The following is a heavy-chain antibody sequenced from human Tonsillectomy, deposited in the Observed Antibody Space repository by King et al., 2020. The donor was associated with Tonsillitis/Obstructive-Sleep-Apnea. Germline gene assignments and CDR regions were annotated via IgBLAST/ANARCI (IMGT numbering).Heavy chain of an antibody. V-gene: IGHV3-30*04. Sequence: VQLVESGGGVVQPGRSLRLSCAASGFTFSSYAMHWVRQAPGKGLEWVAVISYDGSNKYYADSVKGRFTISRDNSKNTLYLQMNSLRAEDTAVYYCARGAERGIVGATTVGGDYYGMDVWGQGTTVTVSS. CDR1: GFTFSSYA. D-gene: IGHD1-26*01. CDR2: ISYDGSNK. CDR3: ARGAERGIVGATTVGGDYYGMDV. J-gene: IGHJ6*02.